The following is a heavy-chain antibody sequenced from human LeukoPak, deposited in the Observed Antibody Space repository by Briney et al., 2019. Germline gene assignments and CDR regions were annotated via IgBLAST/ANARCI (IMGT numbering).Heavy chain of an antibody. CDR1: GGTFSSYA. D-gene: IGHD6-13*01. Sequence: SVEVSCKASGGTFSSYAISWVRQAPGQGLEWMGRIIPILGIANYAQKFQGRVTITADKSTSTAYMELSSLRSEDTAVYYCARVTPLAAAGTGYFDYWGQGTLVTVSS. CDR2: IIPILGIA. J-gene: IGHJ4*02. CDR3: ARVTPLAAAGTGYFDY. V-gene: IGHV1-69*04.